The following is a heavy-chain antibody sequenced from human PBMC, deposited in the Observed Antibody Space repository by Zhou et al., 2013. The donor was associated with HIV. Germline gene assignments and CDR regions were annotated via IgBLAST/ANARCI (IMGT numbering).Heavy chain of an antibody. Sequence: QVQLVQSGAEVKKPGASVSVSCKASGYTFTKYYIHWVRQAPGQGLLWMGLINPGVGSTTYAQNFQGRVTMTRDTSISTAYMELGRLRSDDTAVFYCARVGVDIYSGSGVSLYFVLLGRRNPDHRLL. V-gene: IGHV1-46*01. CDR1: GYTFTKYY. CDR2: INPGVGST. CDR3: ARVGVDIYSGSGVSLYFVL. D-gene: IGHD3-10*01. J-gene: IGHJ4*01.